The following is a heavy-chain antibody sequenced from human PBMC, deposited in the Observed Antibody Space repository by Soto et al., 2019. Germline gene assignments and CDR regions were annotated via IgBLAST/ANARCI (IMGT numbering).Heavy chain of an antibody. CDR1: GGSIISGDYY. J-gene: IGHJ4*02. CDR2: ILYSGTT. D-gene: IGHD2-8*01. CDR3: ARNGALDY. Sequence: QVQLQESGPGLLKPSQTLSLTCTFSGGSIISGDYYWSWIRQPPGKGLEWIGYILYSGTTNYNPSLESRLTISVDTSKNQFSLKLTSVTAADTAVYYCARNGALDYWGRGTLVTVSS. V-gene: IGHV4-30-4*01.